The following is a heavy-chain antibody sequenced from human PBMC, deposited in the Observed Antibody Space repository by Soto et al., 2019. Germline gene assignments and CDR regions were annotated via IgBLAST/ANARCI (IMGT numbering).Heavy chain of an antibody. CDR3: ARAQRPFAGMDV. Sequence: SETLSLTXAVYGGSFSGYYWSWIRQPPGKGLEWIGEINHSGSTNYNPSLKSRVTISVDTSKNQFSLKLSSVTAADTAVYYCARAQRPFAGMDVWGQGTTVTVSS. V-gene: IGHV4-34*01. CDR1: GGSFSGYY. CDR2: INHSGST. J-gene: IGHJ6*02.